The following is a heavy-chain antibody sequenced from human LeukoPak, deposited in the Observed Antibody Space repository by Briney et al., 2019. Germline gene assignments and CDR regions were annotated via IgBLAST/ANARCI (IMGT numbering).Heavy chain of an antibody. V-gene: IGHV3-7*03. CDR3: ATDRGIVVVPAAILEY. Sequence: GGSRRLSCAASRFTFSSYWMTWVRHAPGKGLEWVANIKQDGSEKYYVDSVKGRFTISRDNSKNTLYLQMNSLRAEDTAVYYCATDRGIVVVPAAILEYWGQGTLVTVSS. CDR2: IKQDGSEK. D-gene: IGHD2-2*01. J-gene: IGHJ4*02. CDR1: RFTFSSYW.